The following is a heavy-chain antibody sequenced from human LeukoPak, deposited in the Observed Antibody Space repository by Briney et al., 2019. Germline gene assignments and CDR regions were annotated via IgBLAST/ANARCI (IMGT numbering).Heavy chain of an antibody. D-gene: IGHD5-12*01. V-gene: IGHV3-53*01. CDR2: IYSGGST. J-gene: IGHJ4*02. Sequence: PGGSLRLSCAASGFTVSSNYMGWVRQAPGKGLEWVSVIYSGGSTYYADSVKGRFTISRDNSKNTLYLQMNSLRAEDTAVYYCARYSGYDSTFDYWGQGTLVTVSS. CDR1: GFTVSSNY. CDR3: ARYSGYDSTFDY.